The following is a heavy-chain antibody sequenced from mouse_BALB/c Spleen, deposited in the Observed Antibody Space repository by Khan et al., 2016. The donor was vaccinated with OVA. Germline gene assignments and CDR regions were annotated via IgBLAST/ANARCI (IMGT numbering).Heavy chain of an antibody. D-gene: IGHD2-14*01. CDR1: GYSITSEYA. J-gene: IGHJ4*01. V-gene: IGHV3-2*02. CDR2: ISSTGST. Sequence: EVQLQESGPGLVKPSQSLSLTCTVTGYSITSEYAWNWIRQFPGNKLEWMGYISSTGSTRYNPSLKSRFSFTRDTSKNQFFLQLKSVTTEDTATYYCARAIYYSYGYALDFWGRGTSVTVSS. CDR3: ARAIYYSYGYALDF.